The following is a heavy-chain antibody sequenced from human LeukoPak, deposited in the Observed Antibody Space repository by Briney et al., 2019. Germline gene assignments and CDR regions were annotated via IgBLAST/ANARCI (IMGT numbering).Heavy chain of an antibody. V-gene: IGHV3-23*01. CDR3: AKESEWDLRTKLQFDY. J-gene: IGHJ4*02. CDR1: GFTFSNYA. D-gene: IGHD1-26*01. CDR2: ISGSGGSI. Sequence: PGGSLRLSCVASGFTFSNYAMSWVRQAPGKGLEWVSAISGSGGSIYYADSVKGRFTISRDNSKNTLYLQMNSLRAEDTAVYYCAKESEWDLRTKLQFDYWGQGTLVTVSP.